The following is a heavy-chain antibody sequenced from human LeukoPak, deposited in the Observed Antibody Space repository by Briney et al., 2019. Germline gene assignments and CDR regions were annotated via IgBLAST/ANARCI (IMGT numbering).Heavy chain of an antibody. D-gene: IGHD5-18*01. CDR2: IHSNDDT. Sequence: GGSLSLSCAAQDLTVIRNYMTWVRKAPGKGLECISVIHSNDDTYYAASVKGRFTISRDTSNHMLYLQMNSLRAEDTAVYFCTRGHAAMGDYWGQGTLVTVSS. CDR1: DLTVIRNY. J-gene: IGHJ4*02. CDR3: TRGHAAMGDY. V-gene: IGHV3-53*01.